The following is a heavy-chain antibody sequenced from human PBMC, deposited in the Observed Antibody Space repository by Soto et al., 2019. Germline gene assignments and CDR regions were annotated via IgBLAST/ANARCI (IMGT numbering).Heavy chain of an antibody. CDR3: ARVGFLAGSPIDG. CDR1: GYSFTSYD. Sequence: ASVKVSCKASGYSFTSYDMHWVRQATGHGLEWMGWMNPNSGDTEYAQKFQGRVTMTRDTSTRIAYMELSSLTSEDTAVYYCARVGFLAGSPIDGWGQGTLVTVSS. V-gene: IGHV1-8*01. CDR2: MNPNSGDT. J-gene: IGHJ4*02.